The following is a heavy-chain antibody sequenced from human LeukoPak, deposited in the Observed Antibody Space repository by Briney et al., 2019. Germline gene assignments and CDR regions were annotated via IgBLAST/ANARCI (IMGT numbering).Heavy chain of an antibody. Sequence: TGGSLRLSCAAIGFTFSSNWMSWVRQAPGKGLEWVATINADGSVKHYVDSVKGRFTISRDNAKNSLSLQMDTLRAEDTAVYYCAKSLGTGAPYDYWGQGTLVTVSS. V-gene: IGHV3-7*01. CDR1: GFTFSSNW. J-gene: IGHJ4*02. CDR3: AKSLGTGAPYDY. D-gene: IGHD1-1*01. CDR2: INADGSVK.